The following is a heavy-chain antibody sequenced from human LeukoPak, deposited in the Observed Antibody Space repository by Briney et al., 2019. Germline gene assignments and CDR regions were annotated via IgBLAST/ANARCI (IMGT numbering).Heavy chain of an antibody. J-gene: IGHJ4*02. CDR3: ARSNYYGSGSYLVYLDY. V-gene: IGHV4-39*01. Sequence: PSETLSLTCTVSGGSISSSSYYWGWIRQPPGKGLEWIGSIYYSGSTYYNPSLKSRVTISVDTSKNQFSLKLSSVTAADTAVYYCARSNYYGSGSYLVYLDYWSQGTLVTVSS. CDR1: GGSISSSSYY. D-gene: IGHD3-10*01. CDR2: IYYSGST.